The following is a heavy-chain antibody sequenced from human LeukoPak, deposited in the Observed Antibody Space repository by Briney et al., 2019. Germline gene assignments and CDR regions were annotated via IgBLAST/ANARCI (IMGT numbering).Heavy chain of an antibody. J-gene: IGHJ4*02. D-gene: IGHD3-22*01. Sequence: SETLSLTCTVSGGSISSGDYNWSWIPQHPGKGLEWIGNIYYSGSTYYNPSLKSRVTISVDTSKSQFSLKLSSVTAADTAVYYCAREGYDSSYYYYLDYWGQGTLVTVSS. V-gene: IGHV4-31*03. CDR2: IYYSGST. CDR3: AREGYDSSYYYYLDY. CDR1: GGSISSGDYN.